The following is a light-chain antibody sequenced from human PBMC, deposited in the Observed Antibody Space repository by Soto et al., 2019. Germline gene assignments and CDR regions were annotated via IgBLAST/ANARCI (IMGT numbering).Light chain of an antibody. CDR2: DVS. CDR1: SSDVGGYNY. J-gene: IGLJ2*01. V-gene: IGLV2-14*01. CDR3: SSYTSSSTPG. Sequence: QSVLTQPASVSGSPGQSITISCTGTSSDVGGYNYVSWYQQHPGKAPKLMIYDVSNRPSGVSNRFSGSKSGNMASLTISGLQAEDEADYYCSSYTSSSTPGFGGGTKLTVL.